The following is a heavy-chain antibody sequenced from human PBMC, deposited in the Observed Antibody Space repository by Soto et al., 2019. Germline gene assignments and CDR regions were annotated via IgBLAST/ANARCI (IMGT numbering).Heavy chain of an antibody. CDR2: INHSGST. CDR1: GGSFSDYY. D-gene: IGHD3-16*01. CDR3: ARFASPYAPRAFDF. Sequence: PSETLSLTCAVYGGSFSDYYWSWIRQPPGKGLEWIGEINHSGSTNYNPSLKSRVTISVDTSKNQFSLKLSSVTAADTAVYYCARFASPYAPRAFDFWGQGTMVTVS. V-gene: IGHV4-34*01. J-gene: IGHJ3*01.